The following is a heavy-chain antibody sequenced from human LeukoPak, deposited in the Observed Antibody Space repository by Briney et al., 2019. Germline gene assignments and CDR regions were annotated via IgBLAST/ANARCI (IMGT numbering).Heavy chain of an antibody. CDR2: ISSNGGDT. D-gene: IGHD3-22*01. CDR1: GFTFSTYP. CDR3: ARVRSYDSGVYYYDY. J-gene: IGHJ4*02. V-gene: IGHV3-64*01. Sequence: PGGSLRLSCVASGFTFSTYPMHWVRQAPGKGLEYVSAISSNGGDTYYTNSVKGSFTISRDNAKNTLYLQMGSLRAEDMAVYYCARVRSYDSGVYYYDYWGQGTLVTVSS.